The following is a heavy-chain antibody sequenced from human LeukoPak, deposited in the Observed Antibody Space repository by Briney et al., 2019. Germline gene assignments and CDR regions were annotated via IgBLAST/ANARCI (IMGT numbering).Heavy chain of an antibody. CDR3: ARHKSSGWYDY. D-gene: IGHD6-19*01. V-gene: IGHV4-59*08. J-gene: IGHJ4*02. CDR2: VSYRGST. CDR1: GGPITGYY. Sequence: SETLSLTCTVFGGPITGYYWSWIRQPPGKGLEWIGYVSYRGSTNYNPSLKSRVTISVDTSKNQFSLKLSSVTAADTAVYYCARHKSSGWYDYWGQGTLVTVSS.